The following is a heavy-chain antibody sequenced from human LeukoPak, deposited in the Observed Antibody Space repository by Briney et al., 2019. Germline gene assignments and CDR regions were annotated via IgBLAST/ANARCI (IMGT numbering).Heavy chain of an antibody. CDR1: GFTVSGSY. CDR2: IYGGGNT. D-gene: IGHD4-23*01. V-gene: IGHV3-53*01. Sequence: GGSLRLSCAASGFTVSGSYMNWVRQAPGKGLEWVSLIYGGGNTYYADSVKGRFTISRDNSKNTLYLQMNSLRAEDTAVYYCARRGDGGRTFDYWGQGTLVTVSS. J-gene: IGHJ4*02. CDR3: ARRGDGGRTFDY.